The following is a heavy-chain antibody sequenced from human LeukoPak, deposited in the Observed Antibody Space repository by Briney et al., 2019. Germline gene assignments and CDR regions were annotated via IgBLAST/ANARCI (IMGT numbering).Heavy chain of an antibody. J-gene: IGHJ4*02. CDR2: IIPIFGTA. V-gene: IGHV1-69*13. D-gene: IGHD6-6*01. CDR1: GGTFSSYA. Sequence: SVTVSCKASGGTFSSYAISWVRQAPGQGLEWMGGIIPIFGTANYAQKFQGRVTITADESTSTAYMELSSLRSEDTAVYYCASSGLAASPGGFDYWGQGTLVTVSS. CDR3: ASSGLAASPGGFDY.